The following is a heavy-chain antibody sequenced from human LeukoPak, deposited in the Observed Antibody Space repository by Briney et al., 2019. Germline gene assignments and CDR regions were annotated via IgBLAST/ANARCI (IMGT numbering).Heavy chain of an antibody. Sequence: AGGSLRLSCAASGFTFSSYWMSWVRQAPGKGLEWVANIKQDGSEKYYVDSVKGRFTISRDNAKNSLYLQMNSLRAEDTAVYYCARDPRLFYYDFWSGYSDYWGQGTLVTVSS. D-gene: IGHD3-3*01. CDR3: ARDPRLFYYDFWSGYSDY. CDR2: IKQDGSEK. V-gene: IGHV3-7*01. J-gene: IGHJ4*02. CDR1: GFTFSSYW.